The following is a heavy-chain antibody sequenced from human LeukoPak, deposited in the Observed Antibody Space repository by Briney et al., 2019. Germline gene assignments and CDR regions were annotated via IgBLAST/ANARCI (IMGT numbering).Heavy chain of an antibody. CDR2: IIPIFGTR. Sequence: GASVKVSCKASGGTFSNYAISWVRQAPGQGLEWMGGIIPIFGTRNYAQKFQGRVTVTADESTSTAYMELSSLRSDDTAVYYCARHHLAYNWNGPPLHFFDHWGQGTLVTVST. CDR1: GGTFSNYA. D-gene: IGHD1-20*01. V-gene: IGHV1-69*13. CDR3: ARHHLAYNWNGPPLHFFDH. J-gene: IGHJ4*02.